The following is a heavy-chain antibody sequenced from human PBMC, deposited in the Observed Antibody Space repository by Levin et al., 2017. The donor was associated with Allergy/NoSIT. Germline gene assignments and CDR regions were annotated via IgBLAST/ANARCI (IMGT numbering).Heavy chain of an antibody. CDR3: ARDFCTGGVCQRTFDY. CDR1: GFTFSNYG. Sequence: GGSLRLSCAASGFTFSNYGMHWVRQAPGKGLEWVAVIWYDGTNKYYADSVKGRFTISRDNSKNTLYLQMNSLRAEDTAVYYCARDFCTGGVCQRTFDYWGQGTLVTVSS. V-gene: IGHV3-33*01. CDR2: IWYDGTNK. D-gene: IGHD2-8*02. J-gene: IGHJ4*02.